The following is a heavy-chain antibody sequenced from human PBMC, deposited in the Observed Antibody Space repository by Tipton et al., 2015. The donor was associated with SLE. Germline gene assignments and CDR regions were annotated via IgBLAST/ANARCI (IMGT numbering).Heavy chain of an antibody. J-gene: IGHJ4*02. CDR3: ARGGASTYYYDSSGYYPFDY. V-gene: IGHV1-18*01. D-gene: IGHD3-22*01. CDR1: GYTFTSYG. Sequence: QVQLVQSGAEVKKPGASVKVSCKASGYTFTSYGISWVRQAPGQGLEWMGWISAYNGNTNYAQKLLGRVTRTTDTSTSTAYMELRSLRSDDAAVYYCARGGASTYYYDSSGYYPFDYWGQGTLVTVSS. CDR2: ISAYNGNT.